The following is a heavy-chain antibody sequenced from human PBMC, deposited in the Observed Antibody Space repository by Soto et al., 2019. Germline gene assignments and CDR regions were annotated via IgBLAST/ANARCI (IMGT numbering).Heavy chain of an antibody. J-gene: IGHJ5*02. Sequence: GGSLRLSCAASGFTFSSYGMHWVRQAPGKGLEWVAVISYAGSNKYYADSVKGRFTISRDNSKNTLYLQMNSLRAEDTAVYYCAKDNCISTSCYRLYNWFDPWGQGTLVTVSS. V-gene: IGHV3-30*18. CDR1: GFTFSSYG. D-gene: IGHD2-2*01. CDR3: AKDNCISTSCYRLYNWFDP. CDR2: ISYAGSNK.